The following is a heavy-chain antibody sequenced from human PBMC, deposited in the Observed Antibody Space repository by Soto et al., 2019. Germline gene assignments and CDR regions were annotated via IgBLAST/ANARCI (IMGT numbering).Heavy chain of an antibody. Sequence: QVQLQQRGAGLLKPSETLSLTCVVFGGSFSSYYWSWIRQPPGKGLEWIGEINHRGNTNYNPSLKSRVSRSVNTSKNQFSLKLTSVTAADTALYYVARAVTGARLVDWYFDLWGPGTQVTVSS. CDR3: ARAVTGARLVDWYFDL. V-gene: IGHV4-34*02. CDR1: GGSFSSYY. CDR2: INHRGNT. J-gene: IGHJ2*01. D-gene: IGHD2-21*02.